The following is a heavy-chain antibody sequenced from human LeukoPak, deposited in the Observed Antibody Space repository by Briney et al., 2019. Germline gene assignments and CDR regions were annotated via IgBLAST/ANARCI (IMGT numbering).Heavy chain of an antibody. CDR1: GGSIRSYY. CDR3: ASHTSSGWYHFDY. CDR2: IYYSGST. Sequence: PSETLSLTCTVSGGSIRSYYWSWIRQPPGKGLEWIGYIYYSGSTNYNPSLKSRVTISVDTSKNQFSLKLSSVTAADTAVYYCASHTSSGWYHFDYWGQGTLVTVSS. J-gene: IGHJ4*02. V-gene: IGHV4-59*01. D-gene: IGHD6-19*01.